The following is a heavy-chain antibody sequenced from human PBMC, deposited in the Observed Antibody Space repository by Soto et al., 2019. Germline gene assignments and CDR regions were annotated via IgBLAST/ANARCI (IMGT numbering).Heavy chain of an antibody. V-gene: IGHV3-23*01. Sequence: EVQLLESGGGLVQPGGSLRLSCAASGFTFSSYAMSWVRQAPGKGLEWVSAISGSGGSTYYADSVKGRFTISRDNSKNTLYLQMNSLRAEDTAVYYCAKRSTAVVPAASSGWFDPWGQGTLVTVSS. J-gene: IGHJ5*02. CDR2: ISGSGGST. CDR1: GFTFSSYA. CDR3: AKRSTAVVPAASSGWFDP. D-gene: IGHD2-2*01.